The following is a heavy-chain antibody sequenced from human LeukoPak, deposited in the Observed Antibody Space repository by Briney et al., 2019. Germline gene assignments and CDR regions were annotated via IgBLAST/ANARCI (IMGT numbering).Heavy chain of an antibody. CDR1: GGSISSSSYY. V-gene: IGHV4-39*07. Sequence: SETLSLTCTVSGGSISSSSYYWGWIRQPPGKGLEWIGSIYYSGSTYYNPSLKSRVTISVDTSKNQFSLKLSSVTAADTAVYYCARDPWLVRFFDYWGQGTLVTVSS. CDR2: IYYSGST. J-gene: IGHJ4*02. CDR3: ARDPWLVRFFDY. D-gene: IGHD6-19*01.